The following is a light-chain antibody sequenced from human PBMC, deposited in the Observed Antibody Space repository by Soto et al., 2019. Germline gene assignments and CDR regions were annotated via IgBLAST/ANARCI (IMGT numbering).Light chain of an antibody. CDR3: QQYGSSPEIS. V-gene: IGKV3-20*01. CDR2: GAS. J-gene: IGKJ3*01. Sequence: DIVLTQSPGTLSLSPGARATLSCRASQTISDNYLAWYQQKPRQSPRLLISGASIRAPGVPDRFSGSGSETDFTRTISSLEPEDFGFYYCQQYGSSPEISFGPGTKVDIK. CDR1: QTISDNY.